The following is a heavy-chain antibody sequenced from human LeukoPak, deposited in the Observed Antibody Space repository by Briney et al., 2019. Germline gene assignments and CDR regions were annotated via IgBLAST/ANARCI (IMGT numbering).Heavy chain of an antibody. V-gene: IGHV3-48*03. CDR2: ISSSGSTI. CDR1: GFTFSSYE. D-gene: IGHD3-10*01. CDR3: AKDRFGSYYYMDV. Sequence: PGGSLRLSCAASGFTFSSYEMNWVRQAPGKGLEWVSYISSSGSTIYYADSVKGRFTISRDNAKNSLYLQMNSLRTEDTALYYCAKDRFGSYYYMDVWGKGTTVTISS. J-gene: IGHJ6*03.